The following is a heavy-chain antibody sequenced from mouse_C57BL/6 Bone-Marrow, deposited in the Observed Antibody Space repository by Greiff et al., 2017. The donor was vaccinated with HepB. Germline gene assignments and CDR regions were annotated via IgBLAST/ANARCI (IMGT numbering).Heavy chain of an antibody. CDR3: ASYYGSPYWYFDV. Sequence: QVHVKQSGAELVRPGASVKLSCKASGYTFTDYYINWVKQRPGQGLEWIARIYPGSGNTYYNEKFKGKATLTAEKSSSTAYMQLSSLTSEDSAVYFCASYYGSPYWYFDVWGTGTTVTVSS. D-gene: IGHD1-1*01. J-gene: IGHJ1*03. CDR1: GYTFTDYY. CDR2: IYPGSGNT. V-gene: IGHV1-76*01.